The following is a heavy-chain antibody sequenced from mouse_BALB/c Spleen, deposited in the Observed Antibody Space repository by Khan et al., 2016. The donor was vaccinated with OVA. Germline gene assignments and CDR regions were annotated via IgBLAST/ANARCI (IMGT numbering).Heavy chain of an antibody. V-gene: IGHV1S22*01. CDR3: KCWSYWFAY. CDR1: GYTFTSYW. CDR2: IYPGSGST. D-gene: IGHD2-12*01. Sequence: LKQSGAELVRPGASVKLSCKASGYTFTSYWMHWVKQRPGQGLEWIGDIYPGSGSTNYDEKFKSKATLTVDTSSSTAYMQLSSLTSEDSAVXSWKCWSYWFAYWGQGTLVTVSA. J-gene: IGHJ3*01.